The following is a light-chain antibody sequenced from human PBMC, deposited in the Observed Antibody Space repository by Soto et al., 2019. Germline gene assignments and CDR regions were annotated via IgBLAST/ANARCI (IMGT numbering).Light chain of an antibody. V-gene: IGKV1-5*01. Sequence: DIQMTQSPSTLSASVGDRVTITCRASLSLNNDLAWYQQKPGKAPNLLIYDASTLERGVPSRFSGTGSGTEFTLAINSLQPDDFATYYCQQYHRSSITFGQGTRLEI. CDR3: QQYHRSSIT. CDR2: DAS. CDR1: LSLNND. J-gene: IGKJ5*01.